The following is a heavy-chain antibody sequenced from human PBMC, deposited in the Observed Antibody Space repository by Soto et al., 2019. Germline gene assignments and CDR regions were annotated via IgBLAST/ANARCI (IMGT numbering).Heavy chain of an antibody. CDR3: AIYDSSGSRGFQH. CDR2: IYYSGST. D-gene: IGHD3-22*01. V-gene: IGHV4-31*03. Sequence: TSETLCLTCTVSGGSISSGGYYWSWIRQHPGKGLEWIGYIYYSGSTYYNPSLKSRVTISVDTSKNQFSLKLSSVTAADTAVYYCAIYDSSGSRGFQHWGQGTLVTVSS. J-gene: IGHJ1*01. CDR1: GGSISSGGYY.